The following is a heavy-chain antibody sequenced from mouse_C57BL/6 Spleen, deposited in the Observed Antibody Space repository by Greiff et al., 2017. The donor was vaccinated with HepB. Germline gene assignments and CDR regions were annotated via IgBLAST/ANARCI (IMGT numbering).Heavy chain of an antibody. CDR2: IDPSDSET. D-gene: IGHD2-12*01. V-gene: IGHV1-52*01. Sequence: QVQLKQPGAELVRPGSSVKLSCKASGYTFTSYWMHWVKQRPIQGLEWIGNIDPSDSETHYNQKFKDKATLTVDKSSSTAYMQLSSLTSEDSAVYYCAVTTTVHFDVWGTGTTVTVSS. J-gene: IGHJ1*03. CDR1: GYTFTSYW. CDR3: AVTTTVHFDV.